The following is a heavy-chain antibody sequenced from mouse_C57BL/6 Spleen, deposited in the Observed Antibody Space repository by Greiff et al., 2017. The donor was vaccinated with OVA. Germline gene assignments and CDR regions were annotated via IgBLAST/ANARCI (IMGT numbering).Heavy chain of an antibody. CDR2: IYPGSGNT. CDR3: ARSRGAMDY. Sequence: VMLVESGAELVRPGASVKLSCKASGYTFTDYYINWVKQRPGQGLEWIARIYPGSGNTYYNEKFKGKATLTAEKSSSTAYMQLSSLTSEDSAVYFCARSRGAMDYWGQGTSVTVSS. CDR1: GYTFTDYY. V-gene: IGHV1-76*01. J-gene: IGHJ4*01.